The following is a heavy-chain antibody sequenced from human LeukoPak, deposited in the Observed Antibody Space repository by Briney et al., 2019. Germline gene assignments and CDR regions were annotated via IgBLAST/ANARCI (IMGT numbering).Heavy chain of an antibody. CDR3: ARVPYESTVTTGWFDP. Sequence: GASVKVSCKTSGYTFTNYYIHWVRRAPGHGLEWMGIINPNGGSATYAQSFQGRVVMTRDTSTSTAYMELSALRSEDTAVYYCARVPYESTVTTGWFDPWGQGTPVTVS. D-gene: IGHD4-11*01. J-gene: IGHJ5*02. CDR2: INPNGGSA. CDR1: GYTFTNYY. V-gene: IGHV1-46*01.